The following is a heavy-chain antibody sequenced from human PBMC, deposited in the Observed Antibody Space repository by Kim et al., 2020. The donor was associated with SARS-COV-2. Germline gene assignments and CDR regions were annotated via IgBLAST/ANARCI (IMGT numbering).Heavy chain of an antibody. Sequence: RFTISRENSKNTRYLQMNSLRGEDTAVYYCARTAQYYDILAGYYEGAFDYWGQGTLVTVSS. V-gene: IGHV3-53*01. J-gene: IGHJ4*02. CDR3: ARTAQYYDILAGYYEGAFDY. D-gene: IGHD3-9*01.